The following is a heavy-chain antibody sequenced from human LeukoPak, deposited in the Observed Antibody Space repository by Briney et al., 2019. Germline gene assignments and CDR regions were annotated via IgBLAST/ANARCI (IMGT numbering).Heavy chain of an antibody. D-gene: IGHD1-20*01. V-gene: IGHV1-46*01. CDR3: ARDRNWNRGYYGMDV. CDR2: INPSGGST. CDR1: GYTFTSYY. J-gene: IGHJ6*02. Sequence: APVKVSCKASGYTFTSYYMHWVRQAPGQGLEWMGIINPSGGSTSYAQKFQGRVTMTRDTSTSTVYMELSSLRSEDTAVYYCARDRNWNRGYYGMDVWGQGTTVTVSS.